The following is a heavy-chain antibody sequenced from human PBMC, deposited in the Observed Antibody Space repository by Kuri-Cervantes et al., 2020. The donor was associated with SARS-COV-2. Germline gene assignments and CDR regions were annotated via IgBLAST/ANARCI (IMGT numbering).Heavy chain of an antibody. CDR3: ARHGRKGSGYDKHFDY. CDR1: GGSFSGYY. J-gene: IGHJ4*02. D-gene: IGHD5-12*01. V-gene: IGHV4-34*01. Sequence: SETLSLTCAVYGGSFSGYYWSWIRQPPGKGLEWIEEINHSGSTYYNPSLKSRVTISVDTSKNQFSLKLSSVTAADTAVYYCARHGRKGSGYDKHFDYWGQGTLVTVSS. CDR2: INHSGST.